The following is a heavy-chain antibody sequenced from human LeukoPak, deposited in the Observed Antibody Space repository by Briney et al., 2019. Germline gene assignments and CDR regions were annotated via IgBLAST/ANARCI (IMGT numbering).Heavy chain of an antibody. CDR2: ISWNSGSI. CDR1: GFTFDDYA. CDR3: AKSPGATSRTTVYDAFDI. J-gene: IGHJ3*02. D-gene: IGHD1-1*01. Sequence: GGSLRLSCAASGFTFDDYAMHWVRQAPGKGLAWVSGISWNSGSIGYADSVKGRFTISRDNAKNSLYLQMNSLRAEDTALYYCAKSPGATSRTTVYDAFDIWGQGTMVSVSS. V-gene: IGHV3-9*01.